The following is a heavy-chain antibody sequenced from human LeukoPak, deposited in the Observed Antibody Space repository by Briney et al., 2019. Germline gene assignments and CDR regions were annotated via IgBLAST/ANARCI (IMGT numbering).Heavy chain of an antibody. CDR3: ARDSWGLRWSNWYFDL. V-gene: IGHV1-18*01. J-gene: IGHJ2*01. CDR2: ISAYNGNT. Sequence: GASVKVSCKASGYTFTSYGISWVRQAPGQGLEWMGWISAYNGNTNYAQKLQGRVTMTTDTSTSTAYMELRSLRSDDTAVYYCARDSWGLRWSNWYFDLWGRGTLVTVSS. CDR1: GYTFTSYG. D-gene: IGHD4-23*01.